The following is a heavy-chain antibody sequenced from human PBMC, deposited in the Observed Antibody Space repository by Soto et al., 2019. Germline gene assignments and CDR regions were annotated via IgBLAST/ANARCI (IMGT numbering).Heavy chain of an antibody. J-gene: IGHJ4*02. CDR1: GGCVTSSNW. Sequence: SGTMSLTCAVCGGCVTSSNWWGWVRQSSGKGLEWIGEIYHSGSTNYNPSLKSRVTISVDKSKSHFSLKLSSVTAADTAVYYCARVGYGGNDYWGQGTLVTVSS. V-gene: IGHV4-4*02. CDR3: ARVGYGGNDY. D-gene: IGHD2-15*01. CDR2: IYHSGST.